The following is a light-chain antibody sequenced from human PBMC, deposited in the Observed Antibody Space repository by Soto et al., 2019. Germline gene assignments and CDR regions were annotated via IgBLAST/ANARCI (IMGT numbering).Light chain of an antibody. CDR1: ALPKQY. V-gene: IGLV3-25*02. CDR2: KDS. Sequence: SYELTQPTSVSVSPGQTARITCSGDALPKQYAYWYQQKPGQAPVLVIYKDSERPSGIPERFSGSSSGTTVTLTISGVQAEDEADYYCQSADSSGTSLVFGGGTKLTVL. J-gene: IGLJ3*02. CDR3: QSADSSGTSLV.